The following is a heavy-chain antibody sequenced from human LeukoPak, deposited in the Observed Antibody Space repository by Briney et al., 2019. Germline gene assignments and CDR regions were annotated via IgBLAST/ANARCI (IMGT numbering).Heavy chain of an antibody. D-gene: IGHD3-16*02. V-gene: IGHV4-30-2*01. CDR2: IYHSGST. CDR3: ARLSVTYVDY. CDR1: GGSISSGGYS. Sequence: PSQTLSLTCAVSGGSISSGGYSWSWIRQPPGKGLEWIGYIYHSGSTYYNPSLKSRVTISVYRSKNQFSLKLSSVNAADTALYYCARLSVTYVDYWGQGTLVTVSS. J-gene: IGHJ4*02.